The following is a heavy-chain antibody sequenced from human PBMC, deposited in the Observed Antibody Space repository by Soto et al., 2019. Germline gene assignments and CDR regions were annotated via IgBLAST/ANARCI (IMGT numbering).Heavy chain of an antibody. Sequence: ASVKVSCKASGYTFTGYYMHWVRQAPGQGLEWMGWINPNSGGTNYAQKFQGWVTMTRDTSISTAYMELSRLRSDDTAVYYCARGRAIGGGYYPKGRYGMDVWGQGTTVTVPS. CDR2: INPNSGGT. CDR1: GYTFTGYY. CDR3: ARGRAIGGGYYPKGRYGMDV. J-gene: IGHJ6*02. D-gene: IGHD3-22*01. V-gene: IGHV1-2*04.